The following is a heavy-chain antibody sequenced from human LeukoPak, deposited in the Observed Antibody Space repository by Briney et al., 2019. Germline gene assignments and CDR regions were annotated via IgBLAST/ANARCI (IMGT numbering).Heavy chain of an antibody. V-gene: IGHV3-21*01. J-gene: IGHJ4*02. Sequence: PGGSLRLSCAASGFTFSSYSMNWVRQAPGKGLEWVSSISSSSSYIYYADSVKGRFTISRDNAKNSLYLQMNSLRAEDTAVYYCAKNRAPENSGWYIGVYWGQGTLVTVSS. CDR2: ISSSSSYI. D-gene: IGHD6-19*01. CDR1: GFTFSSYS. CDR3: AKNRAPENSGWYIGVY.